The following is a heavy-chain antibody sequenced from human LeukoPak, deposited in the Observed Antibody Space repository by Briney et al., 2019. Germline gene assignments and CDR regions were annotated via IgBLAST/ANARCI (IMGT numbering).Heavy chain of an antibody. CDR1: GGSFNGYY. Sequence: SETLSLTCAVYGGSFNGYYWSWIRQPPGKGLEWIGEINHSGSTNYNPSLKSRVTISVDTSKNQFSLKLSSVTAADTAVYYCARALRYCSSTSCRGAFSYWGQGTLVTVSS. J-gene: IGHJ4*02. CDR3: ARALRYCSSTSCRGAFSY. D-gene: IGHD2-2*01. CDR2: INHSGST. V-gene: IGHV4-34*01.